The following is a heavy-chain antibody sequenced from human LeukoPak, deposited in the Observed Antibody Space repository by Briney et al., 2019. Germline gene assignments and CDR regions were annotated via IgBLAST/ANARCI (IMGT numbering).Heavy chain of an antibody. CDR2: TSGSGGST. J-gene: IGHJ4*02. CDR1: GFNLRSYA. Sequence: GGSLRLSCAASGFNLRSYAMSWVRQAPGKGLEWVSATSGSGGSTYYADSVKGWFAISKDNSKNTLYLQMSSLRAEDTAIYYCAKGSSGGYYFDYWGQGTLVTVSS. D-gene: IGHD6-19*01. CDR3: AKGSSGGYYFDY. V-gene: IGHV3-23*01.